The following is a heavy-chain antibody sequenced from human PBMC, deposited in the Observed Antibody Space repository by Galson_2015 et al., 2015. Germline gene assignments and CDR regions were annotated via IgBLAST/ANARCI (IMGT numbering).Heavy chain of an antibody. Sequence: SLRLSCAASGFTFDDYTLHWVRQAPGKGLEWVSLISWDSGGTYYADSVKGRFTVSRDNSKNSLYLQMNSLRTEDTALYYCAKDTGAPWRADYYYGMDVWGQGTTVTVSS. D-gene: IGHD1-26*01. V-gene: IGHV3-43*01. CDR2: ISWDSGGT. CDR3: AKDTGAPWRADYYYGMDV. CDR1: GFTFDDYT. J-gene: IGHJ6*02.